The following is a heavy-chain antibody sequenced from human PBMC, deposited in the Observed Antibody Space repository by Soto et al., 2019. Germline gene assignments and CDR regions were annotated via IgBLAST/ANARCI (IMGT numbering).Heavy chain of an antibody. CDR2: INHSGLT. CDR3: ASGGGSSDNYFDP. Sequence: TSETLSLTCAVYTESFSAYFWTWIRQSPGKGLEWIGEINHSGLTNYNPSLKSRATISVDTSKDQISLKLRSVTAADTAVYYCASGGGSSDNYFDPWAQGSLVTV. J-gene: IGHJ5*02. D-gene: IGHD3-16*01. CDR1: TESFSAYF. V-gene: IGHV4-34*01.